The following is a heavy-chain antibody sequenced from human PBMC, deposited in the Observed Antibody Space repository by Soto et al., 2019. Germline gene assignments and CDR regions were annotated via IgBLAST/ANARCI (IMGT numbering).Heavy chain of an antibody. Sequence: GASVQVSCKASGYTFTSYGISWVRQAPGQGLEWMGWISAYNGNTNYAQKLQGRVTMTTDTSTSTAYMELRSLRSDDTAVYYCARDIVVVPAAIYYYYYGMDVWGQGTTVTVSS. J-gene: IGHJ6*02. CDR3: ARDIVVVPAAIYYYYYGMDV. CDR2: ISAYNGNT. CDR1: GYTFTSYG. V-gene: IGHV1-18*01. D-gene: IGHD2-2*01.